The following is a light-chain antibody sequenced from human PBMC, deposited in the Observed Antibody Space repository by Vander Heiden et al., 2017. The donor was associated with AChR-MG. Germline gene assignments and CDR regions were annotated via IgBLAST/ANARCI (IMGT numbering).Light chain of an antibody. CDR2: LGS. V-gene: IGKV2-28*01. J-gene: IGKJ5*01. CDR3: MQALQTSIT. CDR1: QSLLHSNGYNY. Sequence: DIVMTQSPLSLPVTPGAPASLSCRSSQSLLHSNGYNYLDWDLQKPGQSPQLLIYLGSNRASGVPDRFSGSGSGTDFTLKISRVEAEDVGVYYCMQALQTSITFGQGTRLEIK.